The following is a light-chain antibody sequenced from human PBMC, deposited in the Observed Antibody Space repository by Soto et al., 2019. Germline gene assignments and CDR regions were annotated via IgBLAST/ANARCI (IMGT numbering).Light chain of an antibody. J-gene: IGKJ4*01. CDR2: AAS. V-gene: IGKV1-39*01. Sequence: DIQMTQSPSALSASVGDRVTITCRASQSITNYLNWYQHKPGQAPNLLIYAASTLQAGVPSRFRGSGSGTDFTLTISSLQPEDFATYFCQQSNSSPPTFVGGTKVEIK. CDR1: QSITNY. CDR3: QQSNSSPPT.